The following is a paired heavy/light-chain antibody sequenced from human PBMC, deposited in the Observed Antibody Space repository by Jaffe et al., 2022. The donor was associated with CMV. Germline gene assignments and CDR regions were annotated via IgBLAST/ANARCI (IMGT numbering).Light chain of an antibody. CDR2: AAS. CDR1: QDIISW. Sequence: DIQMTQSPSFVSASVGDRVTLTCRASQDIISWLAWYQQKPGKVPKLLIYAASSLESGVPSRFSGSGSGTDFTLTISSLQPEDFATYYCQQAYSPPYTFGQGTKLEI. CDR3: QQAYSPPYT. V-gene: IGKV1-12*01. J-gene: IGKJ2*01.
Heavy chain of an antibody. V-gene: IGHV3-9*01. J-gene: IGHJ5*02. D-gene: IGHD3-10*01. CDR2: ITWNSADI. Sequence: EVQLVESGGGLVQPGSSLRLSCAASGFTFDDYAMHWVRQAPGKGLEWVSGITWNSADIAYADSVKGRFTISRDNAENSLYLQMNSLRAEDTASYYCVKDRAKDSSSSLQSNIAWYGGGGKWFDPWGQGTLVTVSS. CDR1: GFTFDDYA. CDR3: VKDRAKDSSSSLQSNIAWYGGGGKWFDP.